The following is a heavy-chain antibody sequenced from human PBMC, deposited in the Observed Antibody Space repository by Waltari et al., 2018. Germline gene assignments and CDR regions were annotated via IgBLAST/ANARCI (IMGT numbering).Heavy chain of an antibody. CDR2: ISISGDST. D-gene: IGHD1-26*01. CDR1: GFIFSSFA. CDR3: AKGEGPFDY. J-gene: IGHJ4*02. Sequence: EVQLLESGGGLVQPGGSLRLSCAASGFIFSSFAMSWVRQAPGKGLWWVTAISISGDSTYYIESVKGRFTISRDNSKSKLYLQVNSLTAEDTAVYFCAKGEGPFDYWGQGTLVTVSS. V-gene: IGHV3-23*01.